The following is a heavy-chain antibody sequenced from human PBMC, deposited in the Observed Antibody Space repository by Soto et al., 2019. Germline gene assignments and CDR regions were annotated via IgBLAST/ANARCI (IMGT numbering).Heavy chain of an antibody. CDR2: IYSGGST. CDR3: AREGYYDSSGYYYDAFDI. J-gene: IGHJ3*02. CDR1: GFTVSSNY. Sequence: EVQLVESGGGLVQPGGPLRLSCAASGFTVSSNYMSWVRQAPGKGLEWVSVIYSGGSTYYADSVKGRFTISRDNSKNTLYLQMNSLRAEDTAVYYCAREGYYDSSGYYYDAFDIWGQGTMVTVSS. V-gene: IGHV3-66*01. D-gene: IGHD3-22*01.